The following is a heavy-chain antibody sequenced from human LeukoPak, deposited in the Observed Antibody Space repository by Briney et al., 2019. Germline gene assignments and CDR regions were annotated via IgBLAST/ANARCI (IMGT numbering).Heavy chain of an antibody. CDR3: ARVGYTISSYVFDL. D-gene: IGHD3-16*02. CDR1: GGSINSYW. CDR2: IYTPGRT. Sequence: SETLSLTCSVSGGSINSYWWSWIRQPAGKGLEFLGRIYTPGRTNYNPSLKSRVSMSVDTSKNMFSLELRSVTAADTAVYFCARVGYTISSYVFDLWGQGALVAVSS. V-gene: IGHV4-4*07. J-gene: IGHJ4*02.